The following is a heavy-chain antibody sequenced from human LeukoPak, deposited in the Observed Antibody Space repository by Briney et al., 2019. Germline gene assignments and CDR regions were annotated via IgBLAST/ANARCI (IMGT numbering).Heavy chain of an antibody. D-gene: IGHD1-7*01. CDR1: GGSISSGDYY. Sequence: SQTLSLTCTVSGGSISSGDYYWSWIRQPPGKGLEWIGYIYYSGSTYYNPSLKSRVTISVDTSKNQFSLKLSSVTAADTAVYYCGRDLPTTAFDIWGQGTMVTVSS. J-gene: IGHJ3*02. CDR3: GRDLPTTAFDI. CDR2: IYYSGST. V-gene: IGHV4-30-4*08.